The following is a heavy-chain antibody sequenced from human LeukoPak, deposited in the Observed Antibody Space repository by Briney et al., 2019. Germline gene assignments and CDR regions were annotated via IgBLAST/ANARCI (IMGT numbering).Heavy chain of an antibody. V-gene: IGHV1-18*01. J-gene: IGHJ4*02. CDR1: GYTFTSYG. D-gene: IGHD6-19*01. Sequence: ASVKVSCKASGYTFTSYGISWVRQAPGQGLEWMGWISAYNGNTNYARKLQGRVTMTTDTSTSTAYMELRSLRSDDTAVYYCARDPDPYSSGWYGYWGQGTLVTVSS. CDR3: ARDPDPYSSGWYGY. CDR2: ISAYNGNT.